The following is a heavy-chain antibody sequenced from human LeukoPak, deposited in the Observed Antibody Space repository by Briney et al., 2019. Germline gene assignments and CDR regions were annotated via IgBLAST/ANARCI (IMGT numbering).Heavy chain of an antibody. Sequence: GGSLRLSCAASGLPFSSYAMSWVRPAPGKGLEWVSAISGSGGRTYYADSVKGRFTISRDNSKNTLYLQMNSLRAEDTAEYYCAKVGPEVRGVIILFDYWGEGTLVTVSS. CDR1: GLPFSSYA. D-gene: IGHD3-10*01. CDR2: ISGSGGRT. J-gene: IGHJ4*02. V-gene: IGHV3-23*01. CDR3: AKVGPEVRGVIILFDY.